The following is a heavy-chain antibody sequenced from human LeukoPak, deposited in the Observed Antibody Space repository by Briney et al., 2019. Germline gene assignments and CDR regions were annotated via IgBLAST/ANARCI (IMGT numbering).Heavy chain of an antibody. CDR1: GFTFSSYG. D-gene: IGHD1-26*01. J-gene: IGHJ4*02. CDR3: AKDRGGGGGSLDY. CDR2: IRYDGSNK. Sequence: GGSLRLSCAASGFTFSSYGMHWVRQAPGKGLEWVAFIRYDGSNKYYVDSVKGRFTISRDNSKNTLYLQMNSLRGEDTAVYYCAKDRGGGGGSLDYWGQGPLVTVPS. V-gene: IGHV3-30*02.